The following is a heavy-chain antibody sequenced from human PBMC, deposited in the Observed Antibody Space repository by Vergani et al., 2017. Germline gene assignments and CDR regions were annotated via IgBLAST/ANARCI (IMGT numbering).Heavy chain of an antibody. J-gene: IGHJ4*02. CDR3: GRGGGGVRAYYYDSSGHYYFDY. CDR2: IYSGGST. V-gene: IGHV3-66*02. D-gene: IGHD3-22*01. Sequence: VQLQESGPGLVKPSETLSLTCTVSGGSISSSSYYWGWIRQPPGKGLEWVSVIYSGGSTYYADSVKGRFTISRDNSKNTLYLQMNSLRAEDTAVYYCGRGGGGVRAYYYDSSGHYYFDYWGQGTLVTVSS. CDR1: GGSISSSSYY.